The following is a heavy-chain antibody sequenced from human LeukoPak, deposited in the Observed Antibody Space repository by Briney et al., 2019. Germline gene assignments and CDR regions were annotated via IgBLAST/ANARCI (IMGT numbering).Heavy chain of an antibody. CDR1: GYTFTAYN. V-gene: IGHV1-2*02. CDR3: APQLGRLTDH. D-gene: IGHD7-27*01. J-gene: IGHJ4*02. CDR2: INTNSGAT. Sequence: VASVKLSCTASGYTFTAYNMDWVRQAPGQGLEWMGWINTNSGATNYAQKFQGRVTMTRDTTVSTAYMELSRLRSDDTAVYFCAPQLGRLTDHWGQGTLVTVSS.